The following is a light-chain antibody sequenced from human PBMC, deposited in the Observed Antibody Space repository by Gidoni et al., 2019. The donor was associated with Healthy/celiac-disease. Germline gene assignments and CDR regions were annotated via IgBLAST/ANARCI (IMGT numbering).Light chain of an antibody. CDR2: GAS. CDR3: QQYNNWPFT. Sequence: EIVMTQSPATLSVSPGERATLSCRASQIVSSNVAWYQQKPGQAPRLLIYGASTRATGIPARFSGSGSGKEFTLTISSLQSEDFAVYYCQQYNNWPFTFGGGTKVEIK. CDR1: QIVSSN. J-gene: IGKJ4*01. V-gene: IGKV3-15*01.